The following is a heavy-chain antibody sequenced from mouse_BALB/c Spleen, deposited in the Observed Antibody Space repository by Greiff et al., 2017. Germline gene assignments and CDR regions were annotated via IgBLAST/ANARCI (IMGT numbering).Heavy chain of an antibody. CDR3: ATYPRYDYDGDYAMDY. J-gene: IGHJ4*01. V-gene: IGHV5-17*02. Sequence: VQLKESGGGLVQPGGSRKLSCAASGFTFSSFGMHWVRQAPEKGLEWVAYISSGSSTIYYADTVKGRFTISRDNPKNTLFLQMTSLRSEDTAMYYCATYPRYDYDGDYAMDYWGQGTSVTVSS. CDR2: ISSGSSTI. CDR1: GFTFSSFG. D-gene: IGHD2-4*01.